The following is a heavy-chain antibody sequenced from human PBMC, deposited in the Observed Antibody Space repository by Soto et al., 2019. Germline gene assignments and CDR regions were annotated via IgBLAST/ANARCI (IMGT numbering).Heavy chain of an antibody. CDR2: ISPYTGNT. CDR3: VMVDNYVTPTPQDV. D-gene: IGHD3-16*01. V-gene: IGHV1-18*01. J-gene: IGHJ6*02. Sequence: QVQLVQSGDEVKKPGASVKVSCKASGYIFVNYGIAWVRQAPGQGLEWMGWISPYTGNTHSATKVQGRLTMTTDTSTSTVDMDLGSLTSDDTAVYYCVMVDNYVTPTPQDVWGQVTTVTVSS. CDR1: GYIFVNYG.